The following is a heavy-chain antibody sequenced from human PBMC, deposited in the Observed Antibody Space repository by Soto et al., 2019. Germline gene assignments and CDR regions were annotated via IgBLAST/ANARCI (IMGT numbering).Heavy chain of an antibody. D-gene: IGHD2-2*01. V-gene: IGHV5-10-1*01. CDR1: GYNFASYW. CDR2: IEPIDSYT. J-gene: IGHJ6*02. CDR3: ARRYCSSASCPRNYYGMDV. Sequence: GESLKISCQGSGYNFASYWISWVRQMPGKGLEWMGRIEPIDSYTNYSPSFQGHVTISADKSISTAYLQWSSLKASDTAMYYYARRYCSSASCPRNYYGMDVWGQGTTVTVSS.